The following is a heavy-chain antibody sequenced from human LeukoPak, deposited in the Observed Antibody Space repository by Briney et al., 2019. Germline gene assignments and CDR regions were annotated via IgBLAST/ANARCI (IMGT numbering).Heavy chain of an antibody. CDR2: IYYSGST. J-gene: IGHJ5*02. CDR3: ARVTYYDFWSGYYTGIWFDP. D-gene: IGHD3-3*01. Sequence: PSQTLSLTCTVSGGSISSGGYYWSWIRQHPGKGLEWIGYIYYSGSTNYNPSLKSRVTISVDTSKNQFSLKLSSVTAADTAVYYCARVTYYDFWSGYYTGIWFDPWGQGTLVTVSS. V-gene: IGHV4-61*08. CDR1: GGSISSGGYY.